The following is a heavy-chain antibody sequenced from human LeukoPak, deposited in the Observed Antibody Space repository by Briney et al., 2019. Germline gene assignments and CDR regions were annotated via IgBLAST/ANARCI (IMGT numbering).Heavy chain of an antibody. CDR1: GFTFSSYA. CDR2: ISGSGGST. D-gene: IGHD3-3*01. CDR3: AKDSTFLEWLSLASPFDY. J-gene: IGHJ4*02. Sequence: PGGSLRLSCAASGFTFSSYAMSWVRQAPGKGLEWVSAISGSGGSTYYADSVKGRFTISRDNSKNTLYLQMNSLRAEDTAVYYCAKDSTFLEWLSLASPFDYWGQGTLVTVSS. V-gene: IGHV3-23*01.